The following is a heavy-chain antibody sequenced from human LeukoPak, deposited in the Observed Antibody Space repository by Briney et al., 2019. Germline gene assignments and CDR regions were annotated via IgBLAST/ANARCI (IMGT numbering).Heavy chain of an antibody. V-gene: IGHV3-21*01. CDR2: ISTSSSYI. Sequence: PGGSLRLSCAASGFTFSSYSMIWVRQAPGKGLEWVSFISTSSSYIHNADSVKGRFTISRDNAENSLYLQMNSLRAEDTAVYYCARAAIAAARIYYYMDVWGKGTTVTVSS. D-gene: IGHD6-13*01. CDR1: GFTFSSYS. CDR3: ARAAIAAARIYYYMDV. J-gene: IGHJ6*03.